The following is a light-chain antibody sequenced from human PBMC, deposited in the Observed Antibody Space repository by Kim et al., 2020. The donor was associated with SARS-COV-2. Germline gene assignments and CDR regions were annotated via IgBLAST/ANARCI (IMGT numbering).Light chain of an antibody. J-gene: IGKJ5*01. CDR3: QQNNSCPRS. Sequence: DIQMTQSPSSVSASIGDRLTITCRASQGISNWLAWYQQRPGRARKLLIYGASSLQSGVPSRFSGTGSGTYFTLTISSLQPEDFATYYCQQNNSCPRSFGQGKRVEIK. CDR1: QGISNW. CDR2: GAS. V-gene: IGKV1-12*01.